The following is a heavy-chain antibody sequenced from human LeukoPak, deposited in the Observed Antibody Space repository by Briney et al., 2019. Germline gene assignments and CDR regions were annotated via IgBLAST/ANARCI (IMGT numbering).Heavy chain of an antibody. V-gene: IGHV1-3*01. J-gene: IGHJ4*02. D-gene: IGHD2-21*02. CDR1: GYTFTSYA. CDR3: ARDLGGPCGGDCYSQAPYAQREDDDY. Sequence: ASVKVSCKASGYTFTSYAMHWVRQAPGQRLEWMGWINAGNGNTKYSQKFQGRVTITRDTSASTAYMELSSLRSEDTAVYYCARDLGGPCGGDCYSQAPYAQREDDDYWGQGTLVTVSS. CDR2: INAGNGNT.